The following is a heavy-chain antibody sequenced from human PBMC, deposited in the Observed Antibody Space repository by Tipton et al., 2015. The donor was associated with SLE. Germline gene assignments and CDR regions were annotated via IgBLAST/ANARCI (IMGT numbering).Heavy chain of an antibody. Sequence: SLRLSCAASGFTFSSYWMSWVRQAPGKGLEWVANIKQDGSEEYYVDSVKGRFSISRDNAKNSLYLQMNSLRAEDTALYYCAREGGSGSWYGHYYYMDVWGKGTTVTVSS. J-gene: IGHJ6*03. CDR3: AREGGSGSWYGHYYYMDV. CDR1: GFTFSSYW. V-gene: IGHV3-7*01. D-gene: IGHD6-13*01. CDR2: IKQDGSEE.